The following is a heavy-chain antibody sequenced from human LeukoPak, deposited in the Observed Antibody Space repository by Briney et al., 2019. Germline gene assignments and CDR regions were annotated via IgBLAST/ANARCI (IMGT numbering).Heavy chain of an antibody. J-gene: IGHJ4*02. V-gene: IGHV4-39*07. CDR2: IYYSGST. CDR3: AREGSLMGYYSGLGFNY. D-gene: IGHD6-19*01. CDR1: GFTFSSYW. Sequence: GSLRLSCAASGFTFSSYWMSWVRQAPGKGLEWIGSIYYSGSTYYNPSLKSRVTISVDTSKNQFSLNLSSVTAADTAVYYCAREGSLMGYYSGLGFNYWGQGTLVTVSS.